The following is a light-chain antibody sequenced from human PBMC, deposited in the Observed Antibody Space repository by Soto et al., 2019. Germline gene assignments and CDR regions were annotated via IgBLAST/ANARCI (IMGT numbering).Light chain of an antibody. J-gene: IGKJ4*01. CDR2: AAS. CDR3: QKLSTYPST. CDR1: QGIGSY. V-gene: IGKV1-9*01. Sequence: DLQMTQAPSSLSESVVDIVTITCWASQGIGSYLAWYQQKPGEAPKLLIFAASTLQSGVPSRFSGSGSGTDFTLTISSLQAEDFATYYCQKLSTYPSTCGGGHTGDIK.